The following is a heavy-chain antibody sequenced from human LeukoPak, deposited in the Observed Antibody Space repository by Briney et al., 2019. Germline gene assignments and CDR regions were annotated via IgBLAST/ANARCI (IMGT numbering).Heavy chain of an antibody. J-gene: IGHJ4*02. D-gene: IGHD3-10*01. CDR2: ISSSGSTI. CDR3: VYGSGSYFDY. Sequence: PGASLRLSCAASGFTFYNYAMSWVRQAPGKGLEWVSYISSSGSTIYYADSVKGRFTISRDNAKNSLYLQMNSLRAEDTAVYYCVYGSGSYFDYWGQGTLVTVSS. V-gene: IGHV3-48*03. CDR1: GFTFYNYA.